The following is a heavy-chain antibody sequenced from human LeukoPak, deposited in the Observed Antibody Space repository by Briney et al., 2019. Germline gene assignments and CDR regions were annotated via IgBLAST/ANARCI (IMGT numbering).Heavy chain of an antibody. J-gene: IGHJ4*02. Sequence: ASVEVSCKASGYTFTGYYMHWVRQAPGQGLEWMGRINPNSGGTNYAQKFQGRVTMTRDTSISTAYMELSRLRSDDTAVYYCARVSDYVWGSYPPDYWGQGTLVTVSS. D-gene: IGHD3-16*01. V-gene: IGHV1-2*06. CDR2: INPNSGGT. CDR1: GYTFTGYY. CDR3: ARVSDYVWGSYPPDY.